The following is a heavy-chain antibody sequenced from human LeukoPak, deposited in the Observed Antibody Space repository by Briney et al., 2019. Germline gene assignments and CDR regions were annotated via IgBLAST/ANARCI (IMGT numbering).Heavy chain of an antibody. V-gene: IGHV4-38-2*01. D-gene: IGHD3-3*01. Sequence: SETLSLTCAVSGYSISSGYYWGWIRQPPGKGLEWIGSIYHSGSTYYNPSLKSRVTISVDTSKNQFSLKLSSVTAADTAVYYCARNLEITIFGVVILDYFDYRGQGTLVTVSS. CDR1: GYSISSGYY. J-gene: IGHJ4*02. CDR2: IYHSGST. CDR3: ARNLEITIFGVVILDYFDY.